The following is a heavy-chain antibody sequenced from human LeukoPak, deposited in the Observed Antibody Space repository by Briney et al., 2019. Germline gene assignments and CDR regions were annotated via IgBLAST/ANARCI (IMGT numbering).Heavy chain of an antibody. V-gene: IGHV4-59*04. CDR2: IYYSGST. CDR1: GGSISSYY. Sequence: SETLSLTCTVSGGSISSYYWSWIRQPPGKGLEWIGSIYYSGSTYYNPSLKSRVTISVDTSKNQFSLKLNSVTATDTAVYYCARGVRGINYYYMDVWGKGTTVTISS. D-gene: IGHD3-10*01. CDR3: ARGVRGINYYYMDV. J-gene: IGHJ6*03.